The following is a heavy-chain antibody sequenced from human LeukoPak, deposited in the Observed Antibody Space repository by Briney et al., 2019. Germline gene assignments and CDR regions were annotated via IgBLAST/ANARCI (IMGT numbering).Heavy chain of an antibody. V-gene: IGHV3-64D*06. CDR2: VRMNGGST. D-gene: IGHD1-26*01. CDR1: GFTFSSYA. J-gene: IGHJ4*02. Sequence: GGSLRLSCSASGFTFSSYAMHWVRQAPGKGLEYVSAVRMNGGSTYYADSVKGRFTISRDNSKNTLYLQMSSLRAEDTAVYYCVKDLGKRSGSYPRELAFDYWGQGTLVTVSS. CDR3: VKDLGKRSGSYPRELAFDY.